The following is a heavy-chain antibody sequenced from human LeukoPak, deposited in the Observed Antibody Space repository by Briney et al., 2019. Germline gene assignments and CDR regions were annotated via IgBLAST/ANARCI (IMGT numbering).Heavy chain of an antibody. Sequence: GGSLRLSCSASGFTFTSHVMHWVRQAPGKGLQYYAGSVKGRFTISRDSSKNAVYLQMNSLTAEDTAVYYCVREGLERRTNFDYWGQGTLVSVSS. J-gene: IGHJ4*02. CDR1: GFTFTSHV. D-gene: IGHD1-1*01. V-gene: IGHV3-64D*06. CDR3: VREGLERRTNFDY.